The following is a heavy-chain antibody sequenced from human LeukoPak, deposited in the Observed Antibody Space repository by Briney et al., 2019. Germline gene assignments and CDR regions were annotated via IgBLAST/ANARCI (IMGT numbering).Heavy chain of an antibody. CDR3: AREIRVATRRFDY. J-gene: IGHJ4*02. V-gene: IGHV4-39*07. CDR1: GGSIRSSSDY. CDR2: IYYTGST. Sequence: ASETLSLTCNVSGGSIRSSSDYWGWIRQPPGKGLEWIGNIYYTGSTYYNPSLKSRVTISVDTSKNQFSLKLSSVTAADTAMYFCAREIRVATRRFDYWGRGTLLTVSS. D-gene: IGHD6-6*01.